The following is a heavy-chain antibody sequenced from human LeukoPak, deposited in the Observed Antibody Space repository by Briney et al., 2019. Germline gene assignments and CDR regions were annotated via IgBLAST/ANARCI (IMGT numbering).Heavy chain of an antibody. CDR2: IYTSGST. D-gene: IGHD5-18*01. CDR3: ARDRDPNSYGQAGAFDI. CDR1: GGSISSYY. V-gene: IGHV4-4*07. Sequence: PSETLSLTCTVSGGSISSYYWSWIRQPAGKGLEWIGRIYTSGSTNYNPSLKSRVTMSVDTSKNQFSLKLSSVTAADTAVYYCARDRDPNSYGQAGAFDIWGQGTMVTVSS. J-gene: IGHJ3*02.